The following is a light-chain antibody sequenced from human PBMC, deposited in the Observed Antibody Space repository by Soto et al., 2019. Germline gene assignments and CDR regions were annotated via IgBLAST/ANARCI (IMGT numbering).Light chain of an antibody. J-gene: IGKJ5*01. V-gene: IGKV3-20*01. CDR1: QSISTSQ. CDR3: QHYGSSPIT. Sequence: SPGTLSLSLGERATLSCRASQSISTSQLAWYQQKPGQAPRLLIYGTSSRATAFPDRFSDTGSGTDFTLTISRLEPEDFAMYYCQHYGSSPITFGQGTRLEIK. CDR2: GTS.